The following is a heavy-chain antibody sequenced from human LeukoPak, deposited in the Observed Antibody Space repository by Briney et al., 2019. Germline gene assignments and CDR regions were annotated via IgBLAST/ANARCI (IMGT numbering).Heavy chain of an antibody. CDR3: ARGVRITMVRGVIRWFDP. J-gene: IGHJ5*02. CDR1: GGSFSGYY. V-gene: IGHV4-34*01. D-gene: IGHD3-10*01. CDR2: INHSGST. Sequence: SETLSLTCAVYGGSFSGYYWSWIRQPPGKGLEWIGEINHSGSTNYNPSLKSRVTISVDTSKNQFSLKLCSVTAADTAVYYCARGVRITMVRGVIRWFDPWGQGTLVTVSS.